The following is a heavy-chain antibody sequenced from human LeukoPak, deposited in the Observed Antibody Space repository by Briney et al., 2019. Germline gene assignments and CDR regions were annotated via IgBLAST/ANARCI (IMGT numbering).Heavy chain of an antibody. CDR3: ARVVGYYDILTGSKGHWFDP. J-gene: IGHJ5*02. Sequence: PSETLSLTCTVSGGSISSYYWSWIRQPPGKGLEWIGYIYYSGSTNYNPSLKSRVTISVDTSKNQFSLKLSSVTAADTAVYYCARVVGYYDILTGSKGHWFDPWGQGTLVTVSS. D-gene: IGHD3-9*01. V-gene: IGHV4-59*01. CDR2: IYYSGST. CDR1: GGSISSYY.